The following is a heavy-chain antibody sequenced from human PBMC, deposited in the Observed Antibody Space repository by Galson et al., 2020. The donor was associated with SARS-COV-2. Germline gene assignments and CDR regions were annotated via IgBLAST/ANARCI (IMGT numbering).Heavy chain of an antibody. V-gene: IGHV4-30-4*01. Sequence: SETLSLTCTVSGDSINSDDFYWSWIRQTPGTGVEWIGDIHSSGNTYYNPSLMSRGTISVDTSKNQFSLRLSSVTAADTAVYFCARTSSTATREYYFDYWGQGTLVSVSS. J-gene: IGHJ4*02. CDR1: GDSINSDDFY. D-gene: IGHD4-17*01. CDR2: IHSSGNT. CDR3: ARTSSTATREYYFDY.